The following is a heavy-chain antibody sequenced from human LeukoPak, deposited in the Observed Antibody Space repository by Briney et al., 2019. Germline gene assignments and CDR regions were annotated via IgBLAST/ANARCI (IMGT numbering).Heavy chain of an antibody. J-gene: IGHJ4*02. CDR1: GFTFDDYA. V-gene: IGHV3-9*01. CDR2: ISWNSGNI. CDR3: AKGPGYTDYDFGDY. D-gene: IGHD5-12*01. Sequence: GGSLRLSCAASGFTFDDYAMHWVRQAPGKGLEWVSGISWNSGNIGYADSVKGRFTISRDNAKNSLYLQMNRLRAGDTALYYCAKGPGYTDYDFGDYWGQGTLVTVSS.